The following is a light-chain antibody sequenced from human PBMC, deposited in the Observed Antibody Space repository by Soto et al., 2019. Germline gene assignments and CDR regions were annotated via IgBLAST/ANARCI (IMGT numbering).Light chain of an antibody. CDR1: QRISVW. J-gene: IGKJ4*01. CDR2: KAS. Sequence: DIQITQSPSNLSASVGDRVTITCRASQRISVWLAWYQQKPGKAPKLLIYKASTLESGVPSRFSGSGSGAEFTLTISNLQPDDSATYFCQHFYSYPVAFGGGTKVEI. V-gene: IGKV1-5*03. CDR3: QHFYSYPVA.